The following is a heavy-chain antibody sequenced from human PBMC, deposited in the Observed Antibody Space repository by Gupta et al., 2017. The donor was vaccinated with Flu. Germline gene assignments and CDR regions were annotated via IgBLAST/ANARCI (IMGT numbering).Heavy chain of an antibody. V-gene: IGHV3-7*01. D-gene: IGHD6-19*01. CDR1: GFTFSHNW. CDR3: ARSQGDTSGWYNYYYYFYMDV. Sequence: EVQLVESGGGLVQPGGSLRLSCEASGFTFSHNWMSWVRKAPGKGLEWVADIKQDGGEQFYLDTVKGRFTISRDNAKNSLYLQMHSLRAEDTAVYYCARSQGDTSGWYNYYYYFYMDVWGKGTTVTVSS. J-gene: IGHJ6*03. CDR2: IKQDGGEQ.